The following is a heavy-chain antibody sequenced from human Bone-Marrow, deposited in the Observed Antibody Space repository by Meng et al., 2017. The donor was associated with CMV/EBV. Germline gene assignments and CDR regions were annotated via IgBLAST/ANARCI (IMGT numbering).Heavy chain of an antibody. D-gene: IGHD4-17*01. CDR2: INSDGTST. Sequence: GGSLRLSCAASGFTFSPYWMHWVRQAPGKGLEWVSRINSDGTSTSYADSVKGRLTIYRDNAKNTAYLQMDSLRVEDTAVYYCAKVLYGDYAHYYYYGMDVWGQGTTVTVSS. J-gene: IGHJ6*02. CDR3: AKVLYGDYAHYYYYGMDV. CDR1: GFTFSPYW. V-gene: IGHV3-74*01.